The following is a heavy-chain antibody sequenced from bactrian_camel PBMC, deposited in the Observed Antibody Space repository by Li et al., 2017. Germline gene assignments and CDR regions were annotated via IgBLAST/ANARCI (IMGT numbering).Heavy chain of an antibody. CDR1: GLSFERYC. D-gene: IGHD2*01. J-gene: IGHJ4*01. V-gene: IGHV3S6*01. CDR3: AADRMHYRDPTWSCRSDSRY. Sequence: QLVESGGGSVQPGGSPRLSCTAFGLSFERYCVMWFRQTPGRVRRGVALIDTNGRKLYEDSVKGRFSISADNAKNTLYLQMFSLKPEDTAMYYCAADRMHYRDPTWSCRSDSRYWGQGTQVTVS. CDR2: IDTNGRKL.